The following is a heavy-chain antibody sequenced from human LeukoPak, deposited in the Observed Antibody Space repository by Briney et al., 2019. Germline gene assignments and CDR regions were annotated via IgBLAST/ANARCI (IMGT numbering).Heavy chain of an antibody. CDR2: ISSSSSYI. CDR3: ARDPKGDYYDSSGYYNY. V-gene: IGHV3-21*01. D-gene: IGHD3-22*01. Sequence: GGSLRLSCAASGFTFSSYAMSWVRQAPGKGLEWVSSISSSSSYIYYADSVKGRFTISRDNAKNSLYLQMNSLRAEDTAVYYCARDPKGDYYDSSGYYNYWGQGTLVTVSS. CDR1: GFTFSSYA. J-gene: IGHJ4*02.